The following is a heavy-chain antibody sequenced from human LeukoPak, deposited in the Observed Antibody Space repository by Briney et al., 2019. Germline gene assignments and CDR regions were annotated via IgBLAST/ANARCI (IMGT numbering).Heavy chain of an antibody. D-gene: IGHD3-22*01. Sequence: GGSLRLSCAASGFTFSSYEMNWVRQAPGKGLEGVSYISSSGSSSGRIIDYADSVKGRFTISRDNTKNSLFLQMNSLVAEDTAVYYCARGYIDNLGYSPRSSFDSWGQGSLVTVSS. CDR3: ARGYIDNLGYSPRSSFDS. CDR2: ISSSGSSSGRII. J-gene: IGHJ4*02. CDR1: GFTFSSYE. V-gene: IGHV3-48*03.